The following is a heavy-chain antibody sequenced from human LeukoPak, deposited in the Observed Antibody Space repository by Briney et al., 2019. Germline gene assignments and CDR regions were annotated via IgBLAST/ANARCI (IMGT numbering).Heavy chain of an antibody. Sequence: SETLSLTCTVSGGSISSYYWSWIRQPPGKGLEWIGYIYYSGSTNYNPSLKSRVTISVDTSKNQFSLKLSSVTAADTAVYYCARTHDSSGYYLVDWFDYWGQGTLVTVSS. V-gene: IGHV4-59*08. D-gene: IGHD3-22*01. CDR2: IYYSGST. CDR1: GGSISSYY. CDR3: ARTHDSSGYYLVDWFDY. J-gene: IGHJ4*02.